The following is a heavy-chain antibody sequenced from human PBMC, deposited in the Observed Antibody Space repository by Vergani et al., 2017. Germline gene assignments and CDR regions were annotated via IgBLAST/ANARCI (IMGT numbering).Heavy chain of an antibody. CDR3: ARNGYYDSSGYYYLGDYFDY. D-gene: IGHD3-22*01. CDR1: GFSLCTSGTR. V-gene: IGHV2-70*04. J-gene: IGHJ4*02. CDR2: IDWDDDN. Sequence: QVTLKESGPALVKPTQTLTLTCIFSGFSLCTSGTRVSWIRHPPGKALEWLARIDWDDDNFYSTSLKTRFTISKDTAKNQVVLTMTNMDPVDTATYYCARNGYYDSSGYYYLGDYFDYWGQGTLVTVSS.